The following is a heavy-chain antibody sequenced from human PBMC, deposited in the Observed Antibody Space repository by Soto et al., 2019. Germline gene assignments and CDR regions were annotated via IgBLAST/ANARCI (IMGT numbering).Heavy chain of an antibody. D-gene: IGHD5-18*01. J-gene: IGHJ3*02. V-gene: IGHV4-4*07. CDR2: IYTSGST. Sequence: HSEPLPLSCTVYCGSLIGYDWSWIRHPAGKGLEWIGRIYTSGSTNYNPSLKSRVTMSVDTSKNQFSLKLSSVTAADTAVYYCARDLGTAMVNDAFDIWGQGPMVTVSS. CDR1: CGSLIGYD. CDR3: ARDLGTAMVNDAFDI.